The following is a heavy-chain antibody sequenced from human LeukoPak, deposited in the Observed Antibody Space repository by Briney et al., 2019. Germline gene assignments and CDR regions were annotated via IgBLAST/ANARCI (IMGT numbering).Heavy chain of an antibody. CDR3: ARDRRKWELPYFDY. D-gene: IGHD1-26*01. J-gene: IGHJ4*02. V-gene: IGHV4-59*01. Sequence: SETLSLTCTVSGGSISSYYWSWIRQPPGKGPEWIGYIYYSGSTNYNPSLKSRVTISVDMSKNQFSLKLSSVTAADTAVYYCARDRRKWELPYFDYWGQGTLVTVSS. CDR1: GGSISSYY. CDR2: IYYSGST.